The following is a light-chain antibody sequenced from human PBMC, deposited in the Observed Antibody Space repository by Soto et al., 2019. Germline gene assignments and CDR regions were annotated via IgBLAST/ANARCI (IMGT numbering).Light chain of an antibody. Sequence: EIVLTQSPGTLSLSPGERATLSCRASQSVSSNYLAWYQRKPGQAPRLLIYGASSRAIDIPNRFSGSGSGTDFTLTITRLEPEDFAVYYCQQYGSSPPTFGPGTKLEI. CDR2: GAS. CDR1: QSVSSNY. V-gene: IGKV3-20*01. J-gene: IGKJ1*01. CDR3: QQYGSSPPT.